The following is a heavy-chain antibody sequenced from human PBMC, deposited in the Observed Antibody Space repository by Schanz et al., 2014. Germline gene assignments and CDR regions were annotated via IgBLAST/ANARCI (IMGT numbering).Heavy chain of an antibody. CDR3: AKDAENTAMITDYFDY. Sequence: EVQLLESWGGLVQPGGSLRLSCAASGFTFRGYAMSWVRQAPGRGLEWVSIISGSGGNTYYADAVRGRFTISRDNSKTTVYLQMNSLRAEDTAVYYCAKDAENTAMITDYFDYWGQGTLVTVSS. D-gene: IGHD5-18*01. V-gene: IGHV3-23*01. J-gene: IGHJ4*02. CDR1: GFTFRGYA. CDR2: ISGSGGNT.